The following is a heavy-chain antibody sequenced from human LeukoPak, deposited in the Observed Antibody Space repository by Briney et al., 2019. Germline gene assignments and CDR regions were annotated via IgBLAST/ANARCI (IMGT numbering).Heavy chain of an antibody. CDR3: ARDRSGYDLGYYGLDV. J-gene: IGHJ6*02. D-gene: IGHD5-12*01. Sequence: ASVKVSCKASGYTFTSYYMHWVRQAPGQGLEWMGIINPSGGSTSYAQKFQGRVTMTRDTSTSTVYMELSSLRSEDTAVYYCARDRSGYDLGYYGLDVWGRGTTVTVS. V-gene: IGHV1-46*01. CDR2: INPSGGST. CDR1: GYTFTSYY.